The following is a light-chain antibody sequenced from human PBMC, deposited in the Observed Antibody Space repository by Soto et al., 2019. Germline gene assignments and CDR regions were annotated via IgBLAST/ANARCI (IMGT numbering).Light chain of an antibody. CDR2: DNT. CDR3: GTWDSSLNDVV. Sequence: QSVLTQSSSVSAAAGQKVTISCSGSYSNIGSNFVSWYQHFPGSAPKLVIYDNTQRPSGIPDRFSGSKSGSSATLGITGLQTGDEADYYCGTWDSSLNDVVFGGGTKLTVL. CDR1: YSNIGSNF. V-gene: IGLV1-51*01. J-gene: IGLJ2*01.